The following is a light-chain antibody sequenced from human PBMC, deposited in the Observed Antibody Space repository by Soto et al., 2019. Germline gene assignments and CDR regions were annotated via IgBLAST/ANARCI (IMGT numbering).Light chain of an antibody. CDR2: GAS. CDR1: QSVSSK. J-gene: IGKJ4*01. CDR3: QQYNNWPLT. Sequence: IVMTQSPATLSVSPGERATLSCMASQSVSSKLAWYQQKPGQAPRLLIYGASTGAAGVPARFSGSGSGTEFTLTISSLQSEDFAVYYCQQYNNWPLTFGGGARWIS. V-gene: IGKV3-15*01.